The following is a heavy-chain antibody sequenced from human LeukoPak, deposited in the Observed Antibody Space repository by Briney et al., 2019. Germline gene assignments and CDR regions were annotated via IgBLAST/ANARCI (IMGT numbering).Heavy chain of an antibody. CDR2: INPNSGNA. D-gene: IGHD3-10*01. Sequence: ASVKVSCKASGYSFATNDINWVRQATGQGLEWLGWINPNSGNAGYAQKFRGRVSMTRDTSISTVYLELSSLKFEDTAVYYCARKIGDSGSYPDWGQGTLVTVSS. V-gene: IGHV1-8*01. CDR3: ARKIGDSGSYPD. CDR1: GYSFATND. J-gene: IGHJ4*02.